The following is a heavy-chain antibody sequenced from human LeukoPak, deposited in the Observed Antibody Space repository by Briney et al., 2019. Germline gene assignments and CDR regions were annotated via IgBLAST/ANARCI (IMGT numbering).Heavy chain of an antibody. CDR3: AREGGYSGSYFDY. CDR1: GGSISSYY. CDR2: IYYSGST. J-gene: IGHJ4*02. D-gene: IGHD1-26*01. V-gene: IGHV4-59*01. Sequence: PSETLSLTCTVSGGSISSYYWSWIRQPPGKGLEWIGYIYYSGSTNYNPSLKSRVTISVDTSKNQFSLKLSSVTAADTAVYYCAREGGYSGSYFDYWGREPWSPSPQ.